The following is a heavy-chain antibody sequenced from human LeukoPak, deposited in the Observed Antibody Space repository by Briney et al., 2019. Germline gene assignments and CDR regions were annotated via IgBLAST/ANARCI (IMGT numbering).Heavy chain of an antibody. V-gene: IGHV3-23*01. CDR3: AKRLGGSGFDY. Sequence: GGSLRLSCAASGFAFGTYVMSWVRQAPGKGLDWVSAIGTSGGATYYADSVKGRFTISRDNSKDTLYLQMNSLRAEDTAVYYCAKRLGGSGFDYWGQGTLVTVSS. D-gene: IGHD3-16*01. CDR2: IGTSGGAT. J-gene: IGHJ4*02. CDR1: GFAFGTYV.